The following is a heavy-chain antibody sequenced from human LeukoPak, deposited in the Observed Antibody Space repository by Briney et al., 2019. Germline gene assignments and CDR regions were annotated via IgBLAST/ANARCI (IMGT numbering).Heavy chain of an antibody. CDR3: AKEAPGHFDL. CDR2: IGVSGTSR. Sequence: GGSLRLSCAASGFTFSSYAVGWVRQPPGKGLEWVSVIGVSGTSRYYADPVKDRFTISRDNSKSTLYLQMNRLRVKDTAVYYCAKEAPGHFDLWGRGTLVTVSS. V-gene: IGHV3-23*01. J-gene: IGHJ2*01. CDR1: GFTFSSYA.